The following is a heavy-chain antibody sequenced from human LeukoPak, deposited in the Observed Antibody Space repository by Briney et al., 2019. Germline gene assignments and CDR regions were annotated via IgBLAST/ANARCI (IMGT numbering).Heavy chain of an antibody. Sequence: GGSLRLSCAASGFTFSSYAMHWVRQAPGKGLEWVAVISYDGSNKYYADSVKGRFTISRDNSKNTLYLQMNSLRAEDTAVYYCAKDAAGPEYWGQGTLVTVSS. D-gene: IGHD6-13*01. J-gene: IGHJ4*02. V-gene: IGHV3-30-3*01. CDR3: AKDAAGPEY. CDR2: ISYDGSNK. CDR1: GFTFSSYA.